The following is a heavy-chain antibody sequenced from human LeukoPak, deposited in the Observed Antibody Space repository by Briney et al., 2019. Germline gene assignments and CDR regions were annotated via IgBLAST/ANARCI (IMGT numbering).Heavy chain of an antibody. V-gene: IGHV3-30*03. CDR3: ARGTDINNLRGAPDV. Sequence: GGSLRLSCAASKFXFSTYDMHWVRQAPGKGLEWVALISYDGSSKYYADSVKGRFTISRDNTRNSLFLQMNSLRAEDTAVYYCARGTDINNLRGAPDVWGQGTRVTVSS. J-gene: IGHJ6*02. D-gene: IGHD3-10*01. CDR1: KFXFSTYD. CDR2: ISYDGSSK.